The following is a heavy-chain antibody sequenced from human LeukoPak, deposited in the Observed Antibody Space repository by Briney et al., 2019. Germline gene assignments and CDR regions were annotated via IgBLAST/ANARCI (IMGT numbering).Heavy chain of an antibody. J-gene: IGHJ6*01. CDR1: GFTLSSSW. V-gene: IGHV3-74*01. CDR3: VRDCYYGMDV. CDR2: INHDGSTT. Sequence: GGSLRLSRAASGFTLSSSWMHWVRQAPAKGLVWVSRINHDGSTTHYVDSAKGRFTTSRDNAENTLYLRLNSLRAEDTAVFYCVRDCYYGMDVWGQGTTGTVSS.